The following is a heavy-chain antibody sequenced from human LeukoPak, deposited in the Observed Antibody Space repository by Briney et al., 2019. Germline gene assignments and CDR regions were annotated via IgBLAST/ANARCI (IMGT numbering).Heavy chain of an antibody. J-gene: IGHJ6*02. CDR1: GYTFTSYG. CDR3: AREGGAILGTVADILYYYGMDV. V-gene: IGHV1-18*01. Sequence: ASVKVSCTASGYTFTSYGISWVRQAPGQGLEWMGWISAYNGNTNYAQKLQGRVTMTTDTSTSTAYMELRSLRSDDTAVYYCAREGGAILGTVADILYYYGMDVWGQGTTVTVSS. CDR2: ISAYNGNT. D-gene: IGHD6-19*01.